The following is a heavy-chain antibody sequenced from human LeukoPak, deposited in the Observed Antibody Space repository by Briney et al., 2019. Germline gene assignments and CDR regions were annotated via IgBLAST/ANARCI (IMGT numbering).Heavy chain of an antibody. CDR1: GFSFSDYY. J-gene: IGHJ4*02. V-gene: IGHV3-11*01. CDR3: ARDDIILGAAN. D-gene: IGHD1-26*01. Sequence: PGGSLRLSCAASGFSFSDYYMSWIRQAPGKGLEWVSYITHSGKSVYYADSVKGRFTISRDNAKNSLYLQMNSLRAEDTAVYYCARDDIILGAANWGQGTLVTVSS. CDR2: ITHSGKSV.